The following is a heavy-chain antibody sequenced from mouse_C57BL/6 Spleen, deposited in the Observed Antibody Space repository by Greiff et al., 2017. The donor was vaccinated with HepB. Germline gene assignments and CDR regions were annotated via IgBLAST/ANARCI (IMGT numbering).Heavy chain of an antibody. J-gene: IGHJ2*01. CDR2: IHPNSGST. CDR1: GYTFTSYW. CDR3: ARYNGYYGENYFDY. V-gene: IGHV1-64*01. Sequence: QVQLKQSGAELVKPGASVKLSCKASGYTFTSYWMHWVKQRPGQGLEWIGMIHPNSGSTNYNEKFKSKATLTVDKSSSTAYMQLSSLTSEDSAVYYCARYNGYYGENYFDYWGQGTTLTVSS. D-gene: IGHD2-3*01.